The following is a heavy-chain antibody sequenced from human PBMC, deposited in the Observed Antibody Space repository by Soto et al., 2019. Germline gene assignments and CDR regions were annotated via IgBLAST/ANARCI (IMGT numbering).Heavy chain of an antibody. CDR3: AIVGSSSWSGYYYYGMDV. Sequence: GASVKVSCKASGGTFSSYAISWVRQAPGQGLEWMGGIIPIFGTANYAQKYQGRVTITADESTSTAYMELSSLRSEDTAVYYCAIVGSSSWSGYYYYGMDVWGQGTTVTVSS. V-gene: IGHV1-69*13. CDR1: GGTFSSYA. CDR2: IIPIFGTA. D-gene: IGHD6-13*01. J-gene: IGHJ6*02.